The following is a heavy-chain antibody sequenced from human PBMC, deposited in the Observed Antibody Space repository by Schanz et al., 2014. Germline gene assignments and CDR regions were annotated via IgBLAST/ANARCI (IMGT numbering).Heavy chain of an antibody. CDR1: GYTFTSYY. CDR2: ITPSGDST. CDR3: VRTSRYSSGWYFDY. Sequence: QVQLVQSGAEVKKPGASVKVSCKASGYTFTSYYMHWVRQAPGQGLEWMGIITPSGDSTSYAQSWEGSVTLTREVSTRTVYMELSSLRYEDRAVYYCVRTSRYSSGWYFDYWGPGTLVTVSS. D-gene: IGHD6-19*01. V-gene: IGHV1-46*03. J-gene: IGHJ4*02.